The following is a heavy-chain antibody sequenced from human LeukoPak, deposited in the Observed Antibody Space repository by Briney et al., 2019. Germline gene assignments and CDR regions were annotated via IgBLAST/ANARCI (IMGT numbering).Heavy chain of an antibody. Sequence: GGSLRLSCAASGFTFSSYAMSWVRQAPGKGLEWVSAISGSGGSTYYADSVKGRFTISRDNSKNTLYLQMNSLRAEDTAVYYYAKAGIVGATTRNYFDYWGQGTLVTVSS. J-gene: IGHJ4*02. CDR2: ISGSGGST. CDR1: GFTFSSYA. V-gene: IGHV3-23*01. CDR3: AKAGIVGATTRNYFDY. D-gene: IGHD1-26*01.